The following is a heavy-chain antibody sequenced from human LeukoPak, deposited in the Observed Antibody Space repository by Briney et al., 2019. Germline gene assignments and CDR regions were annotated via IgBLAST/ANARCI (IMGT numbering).Heavy chain of an antibody. D-gene: IGHD3-9*01. CDR3: SKDLPLTKAWALKY. Sequence: GGSLRLSCTASGFIFSDAWMTWVRQAPGQGPEWVGRIKSKGSGGTTDYASSVKGRFIISRDDSENTLYLQMNSLRTDDTAVYYCSKDLPLTKAWALKYWGQGTLVTVSS. V-gene: IGHV3-15*03. J-gene: IGHJ4*02. CDR2: IKSKGSGGTT. CDR1: GFIFSDAW.